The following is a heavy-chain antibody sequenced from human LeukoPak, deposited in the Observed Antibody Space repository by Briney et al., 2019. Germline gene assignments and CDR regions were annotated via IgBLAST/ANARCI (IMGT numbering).Heavy chain of an antibody. Sequence: GESLQISCKGSGYSFTNYWIGWVRQMPGKGLEWMGIIYPGDSDTRYSPSFQGHVTISVDRSINTAHLQWSSLKASDTAMYYCARRDGSYEFFDYWGQGTLVTVSS. CDR2: IYPGDSDT. CDR3: ARRDGSYEFFDY. J-gene: IGHJ4*02. CDR1: GYSFTNYW. D-gene: IGHD1-26*01. V-gene: IGHV5-51*01.